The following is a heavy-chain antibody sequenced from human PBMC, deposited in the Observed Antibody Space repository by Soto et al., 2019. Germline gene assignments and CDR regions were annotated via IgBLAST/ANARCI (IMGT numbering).Heavy chain of an antibody. D-gene: IGHD3-22*01. V-gene: IGHV3-23*01. Sequence: PGWSLRLSCAASVFTFISYAMSWVRQAPGKGLEWVSAISGSGGSTYYADSVKGRFTISRDNSKNTLYLQMNSLRAEDTAVYYCAKGYYYDSSGYYYNFPFDYWGQGTLVTVSS. CDR2: ISGSGGST. CDR3: AKGYYYDSSGYYYNFPFDY. CDR1: VFTFISYA. J-gene: IGHJ4*02.